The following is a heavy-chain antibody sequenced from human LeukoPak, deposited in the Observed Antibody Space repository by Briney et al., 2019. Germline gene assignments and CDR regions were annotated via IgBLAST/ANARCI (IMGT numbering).Heavy chain of an antibody. CDR1: GFTFSSYG. V-gene: IGHV3-30*02. J-gene: IGHJ4*02. CDR3: AKETERAYSGYDFTFDY. CDR2: IRYDGSNK. Sequence: GGSLRLSCAASGFTFSSYGMHWVRQAPGKGLEWVAFIRYDGSNKYYADSVKGRFTISRDNSKNTLYLQMNSLRAEDTAVYYCAKETERAYSGYDFTFDYWGQGTLVTVSS. D-gene: IGHD5-12*01.